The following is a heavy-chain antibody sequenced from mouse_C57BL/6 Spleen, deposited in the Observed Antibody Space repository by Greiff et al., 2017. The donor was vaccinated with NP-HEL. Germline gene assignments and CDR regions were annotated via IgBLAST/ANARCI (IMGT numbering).Heavy chain of an antibody. J-gene: IGHJ3*01. CDR3: ARGADSSGYLSWFAY. D-gene: IGHD3-2*02. V-gene: IGHV14-3*01. CDR1: GFNIKNTY. CDR2: IDPAHGNT. Sequence: VQLQQSVAELVRPGASVKLSCTASGFNIKNTYMHWVKQRPEQGLEWIGRIDPAHGNTKYAPKFQGKATITADTSSNTAYLQLSSLTSEDTAIYYCARGADSSGYLSWFAYWGQGTLVTVSA.